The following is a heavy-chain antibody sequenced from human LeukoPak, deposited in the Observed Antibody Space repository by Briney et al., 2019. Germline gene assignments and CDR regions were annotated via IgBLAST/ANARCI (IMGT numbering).Heavy chain of an antibody. CDR2: IYYSGST. V-gene: IGHV4-59*01. CDR1: GGSISSYY. CDR3: ARGPMTDFDY. J-gene: IGHJ4*02. Sequence: PETLSLTCTVSGGSISSYYWSWIRQPPGKGLEWIGYIYYSGSTNYNPSLKSRVTISVDTSKNQFSLKLSSVTAADTAVYYCARGPMTDFDYWGQGTLVTVSS. D-gene: IGHD2-21*02.